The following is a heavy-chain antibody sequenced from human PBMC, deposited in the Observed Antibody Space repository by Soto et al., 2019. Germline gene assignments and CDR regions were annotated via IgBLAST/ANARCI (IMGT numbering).Heavy chain of an antibody. CDR1: GFTFSTYW. CDR3: ARGWGYFDSSGFPYLYAMDV. D-gene: IGHD3-22*01. CDR2: IKEDGSEK. J-gene: IGHJ6*02. Sequence: GRSLRLSCAASGFTFSTYWMSWVRQAPGKGLEWVANIKEDGSEKYYVDSVEGRFTISRDNAKNSLYLQMTSLRAEDTALYYCARGWGYFDSSGFPYLYAMDVWGQGTTVTVSS. V-gene: IGHV3-7*01.